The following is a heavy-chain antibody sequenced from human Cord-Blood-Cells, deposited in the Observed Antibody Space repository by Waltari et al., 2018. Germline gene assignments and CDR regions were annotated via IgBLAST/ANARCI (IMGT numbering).Heavy chain of an antibody. D-gene: IGHD6-6*01. Sequence: QVQLQQWGAGLLKPSETLSLTCAVYGGSFSGYYWSWIRQPPGKGLEWIGEINHSGRTNSNPSLKSRVTISVDTSKNQFSLKLSSVTAADTAVYYCARGRKVMWYSSSSGAFDIWGQGTMVTVSS. CDR1: GGSFSGYY. CDR2: INHSGRT. V-gene: IGHV4-34*01. CDR3: ARGRKVMWYSSSSGAFDI. J-gene: IGHJ3*02.